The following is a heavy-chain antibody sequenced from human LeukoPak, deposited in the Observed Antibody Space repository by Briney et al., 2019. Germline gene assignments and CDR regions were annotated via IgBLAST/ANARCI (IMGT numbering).Heavy chain of an antibody. J-gene: IGHJ3*02. Sequence: ASVKVSCKASGYTFSNYYIHWVRQAPGQGLEWMGIIGGSTNYAQKFQGRVTITADKSTSTAYMELSSLRSEDTAVYYCAREGPAVTTIRAFDIWGQGTMVTVSS. CDR2: IGGST. V-gene: IGHV1-46*01. D-gene: IGHD4-17*01. CDR1: GYTFSNYY. CDR3: AREGPAVTTIRAFDI.